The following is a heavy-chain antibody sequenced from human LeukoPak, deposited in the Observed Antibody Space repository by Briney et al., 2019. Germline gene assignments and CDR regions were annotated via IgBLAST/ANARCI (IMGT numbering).Heavy chain of an antibody. CDR3: ANSIAVAKVTRTLDY. D-gene: IGHD6-19*01. J-gene: IGHJ4*02. CDR2: ISGSGGST. Sequence: GGSLRLSCAASGFTFSSYAMSWVRQAPGKGLEWVSAISGSGGSTYYADSVKGRFTISRDNSKNTLYLQMNSLRAEDTAVYYCANSIAVAKVTRTLDYWGQGTLVTVSS. V-gene: IGHV3-23*01. CDR1: GFTFSSYA.